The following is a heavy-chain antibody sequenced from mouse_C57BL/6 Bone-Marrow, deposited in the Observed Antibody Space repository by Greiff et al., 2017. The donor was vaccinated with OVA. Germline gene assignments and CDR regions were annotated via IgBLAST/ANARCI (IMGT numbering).Heavy chain of an antibody. Sequence: EVKVVESGEGLVKPGGSLKLSCAASGFTFSSYAKSWVRQTPEKRLEWVAYISSGGDYIYYADTVKGRFTISRDNARNTLYLQMSSLKSEDTAMYYCTRLLDAMDYWGQGTSVTVSS. CDR2: ISSGGDYI. D-gene: IGHD2-1*01. CDR1: GFTFSSYA. CDR3: TRLLDAMDY. V-gene: IGHV5-9-1*02. J-gene: IGHJ4*01.